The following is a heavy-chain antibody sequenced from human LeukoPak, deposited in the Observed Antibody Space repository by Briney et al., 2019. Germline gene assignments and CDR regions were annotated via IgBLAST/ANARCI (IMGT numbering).Heavy chain of an antibody. CDR1: GFTFSRYG. J-gene: IGHJ4*02. V-gene: IGHV3-23*01. D-gene: IGHD2-21*01. CDR2: ISGSGGST. Sequence: HPGGSLRLSCAASGFTFSRYGMHWVRQAPGKGLEWVSAISGSGGSTYYADSVKGRFTISRDNSKNTLYLQMNSLRAEDTAVYYCAKVGWGSGYYFDYWGQGTLVTVSS. CDR3: AKVGWGSGYYFDY.